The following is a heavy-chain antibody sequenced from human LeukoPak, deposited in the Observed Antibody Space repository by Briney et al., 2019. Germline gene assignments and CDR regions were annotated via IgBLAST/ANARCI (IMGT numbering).Heavy chain of an antibody. V-gene: IGHV3-7*01. CDR2: LKQDGREK. D-gene: IGHD4-17*01. J-gene: IGHJ1*01. CDR3: ARDEGYGDYESNFHY. CDR1: TFTVSNYW. Sequence: GGSLTLSCAAYTFTVSNYWMGWVRQAPGKGREGMANLKQDGREKYYGDSEKGRHTIPRDNAKHSLYLQMNSLRAEDTAVYYCARDEGYGDYESNFHYWGQGTLVTVSS.